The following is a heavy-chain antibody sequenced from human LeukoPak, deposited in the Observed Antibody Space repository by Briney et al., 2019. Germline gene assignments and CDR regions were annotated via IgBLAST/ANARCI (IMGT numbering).Heavy chain of an antibody. D-gene: IGHD3-22*01. CDR3: ARGGYYDSSGYHYYYYGMDV. Sequence: GASVKVSCKASGYTFTSYGISWVRQAPGQGLEWMGWISAYNGYTNYAQKLQGRVTMTTDTSTSTAYMELRSLRSDDTAVYYCARGGYYDSSGYHYYYYGMDVWGQGTTVTVSS. V-gene: IGHV1-18*01. J-gene: IGHJ6*02. CDR1: GYTFTSYG. CDR2: ISAYNGYT.